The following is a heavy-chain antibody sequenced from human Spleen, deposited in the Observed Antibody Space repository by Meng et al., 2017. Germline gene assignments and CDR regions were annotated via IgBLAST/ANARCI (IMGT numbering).Heavy chain of an antibody. D-gene: IGHD5-12*01. CDR1: GDSVSNNSAS. Sequence: QVQLQQSGPGLVKPSQTLSLTCAISGDSVSNNSASWTWIRQSPSRGLEWLGRTNYRSKWYNDYAGSVKSRITINPDTSKNQFSLQLSSVTPEDTAVYYCARAVASSFDPWGQGTLVTVSS. J-gene: IGHJ5*02. CDR3: ARAVASSFDP. CDR2: TNYRSKWYN. V-gene: IGHV6-1*01.